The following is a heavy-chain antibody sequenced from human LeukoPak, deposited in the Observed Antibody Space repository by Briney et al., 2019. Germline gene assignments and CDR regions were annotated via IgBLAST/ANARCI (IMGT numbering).Heavy chain of an antibody. J-gene: IGHJ3*02. Sequence: ASVKVSCKASGYTFTSYGISWVRQAPGQGLEWMGWISAYNGNTNYAQKLQGRVTMTTDTSTSTAYMELRSLRPDDTAVYYCARGGIVVVPAALWAFDIWGQGTMVTVSS. CDR3: ARGGIVVVPAALWAFDI. D-gene: IGHD2-2*01. V-gene: IGHV1-18*01. CDR2: ISAYNGNT. CDR1: GYTFTSYG.